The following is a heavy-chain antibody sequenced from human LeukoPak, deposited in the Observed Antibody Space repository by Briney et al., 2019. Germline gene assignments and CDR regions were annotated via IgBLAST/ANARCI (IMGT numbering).Heavy chain of an antibody. Sequence: PGGSLRLSCVASGFTFSNYGIHWVRQAPGKGLEWVAVISYDGSNKYYADSVKGRFTISRDNSKNTLYLQMNSLRAEDTAVYYCASLTTVTQGYFDSWGQGTLVTVSS. CDR3: ASLTTVTQGYFDS. CDR1: GFTFSNYG. D-gene: IGHD4-17*01. J-gene: IGHJ4*02. CDR2: ISYDGSNK. V-gene: IGHV3-30*03.